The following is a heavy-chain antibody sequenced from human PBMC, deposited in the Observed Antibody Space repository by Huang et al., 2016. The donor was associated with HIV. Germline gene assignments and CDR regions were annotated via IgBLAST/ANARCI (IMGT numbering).Heavy chain of an antibody. V-gene: IGHV3-53*01. J-gene: IGHJ4*02. D-gene: IGHD2-8*02. Sequence: EVQLVESGGGLIQPGGSLRLSCAAPGFTVSTNYMTWVRQAPGKGLEWVARIDSGGTKYYADSGKGRFTISRDDSENTLYLHMTSLRAGDTAVYYCAKEGDTGAALGYWGQGTLVTVS. CDR3: AKEGDTGAALGY. CDR2: IDSGGTK. CDR1: GFTVSTNY.